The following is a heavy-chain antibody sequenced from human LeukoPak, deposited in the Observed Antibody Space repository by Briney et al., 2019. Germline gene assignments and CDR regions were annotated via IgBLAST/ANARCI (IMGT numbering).Heavy chain of an antibody. J-gene: IGHJ3*02. CDR2: INAGNGNT. CDR1: GYTFTSYA. Sequence: ASVKVSCKASGYTFTSYAIHWVRQAPGQRLEWMGWINAGNGNTKYSQKLQGRVTFTRDTSASTAYMELSSLRSEDTAVYYCARVRRDGYNSVRGSNDVFDIWGQGTMVTVSS. D-gene: IGHD5-24*01. V-gene: IGHV1-3*01. CDR3: ARVRRDGYNSVRGSNDVFDI.